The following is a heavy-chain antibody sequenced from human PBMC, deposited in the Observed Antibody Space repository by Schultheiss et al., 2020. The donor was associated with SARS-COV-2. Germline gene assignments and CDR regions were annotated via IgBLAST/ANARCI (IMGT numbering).Heavy chain of an antibody. V-gene: IGHV4-59*02. Sequence: SQTLSLTCTVSGASVSDYYWSWIRQPPGKGLEWIGYIYYSGSTNYNPSLKSRVTISVDTSKNQFSLKLSSVTAADTAVYYCAREGSGSIGYWGQGTLVTVSS. CDR2: IYYSGST. J-gene: IGHJ4*02. CDR3: AREGSGSIGY. CDR1: GASVSDYY. D-gene: IGHD3-22*01.